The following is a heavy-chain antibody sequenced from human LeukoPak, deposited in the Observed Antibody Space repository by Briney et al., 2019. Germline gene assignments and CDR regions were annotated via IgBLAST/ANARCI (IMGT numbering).Heavy chain of an antibody. CDR3: ARERIAATGTNWFDP. D-gene: IGHD6-13*01. Sequence: GGSLRLSCAASGFTFSSYAMHWVRQAPVKGLEWVAVISYDGSNKYYADSVKGRFTISRDNSKNTLYLQMNSLRAEDTAVYYCARERIAATGTNWFDPWGQGTLVTVSS. CDR2: ISYDGSNK. CDR1: GFTFSSYA. J-gene: IGHJ5*02. V-gene: IGHV3-30*04.